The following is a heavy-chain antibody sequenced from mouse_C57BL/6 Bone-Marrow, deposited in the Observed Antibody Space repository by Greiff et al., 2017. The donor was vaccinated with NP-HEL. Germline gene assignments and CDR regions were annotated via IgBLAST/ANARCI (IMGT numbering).Heavy chain of an antibody. V-gene: IGHV14-4*01. CDR1: GFNIKDDY. Sequence: VQLQQSGAELVRPGASVKLSCTASGFNIKDDYMHWVKQRPEQGLEWIGWIDPENGDTEYASKFQGKATITADTSSNTAYLQLSSLTSEDTAVYYCTPIYYDYDGFAYWGQGTLVTVSA. CDR3: TPIYYDYDGFAY. J-gene: IGHJ3*01. D-gene: IGHD2-4*01. CDR2: IDPENGDT.